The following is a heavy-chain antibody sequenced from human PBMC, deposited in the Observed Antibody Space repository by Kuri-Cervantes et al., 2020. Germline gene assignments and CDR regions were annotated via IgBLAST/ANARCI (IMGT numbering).Heavy chain of an antibody. CDR1: GFTVSVAD. J-gene: IGHJ5*01. Sequence: GGSLRLPGAVTGFTVSVADMTWIRKAPGKGLEWVSVIYSNGRTYYADSVKGRFTISRVNSKNSHYLQMNILRVEDTALYYCVRHDWFESWGQGTRVTVSS. CDR2: IYSNGRT. CDR3: VRHDWFES. V-gene: IGHV3-53*01.